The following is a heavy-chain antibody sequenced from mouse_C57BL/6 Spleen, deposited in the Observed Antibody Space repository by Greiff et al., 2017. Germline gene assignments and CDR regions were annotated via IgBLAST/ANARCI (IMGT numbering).Heavy chain of an antibody. CDR1: GYSITSGYY. V-gene: IGHV3-6*01. Sequence: VQLKQSGPGLVKPSPSLSLTCSVTGYSITSGYYWNWIRQFPGNKLEWMGYISYDGSNNYNPTLKNRISITRDTSKNQFFLKLNSVTTEDTATCYCARGSPSFAMDYWGQGTSVTVSS. CDR2: ISYDGSN. J-gene: IGHJ4*01. D-gene: IGHD1-1*01. CDR3: ARGSPSFAMDY.